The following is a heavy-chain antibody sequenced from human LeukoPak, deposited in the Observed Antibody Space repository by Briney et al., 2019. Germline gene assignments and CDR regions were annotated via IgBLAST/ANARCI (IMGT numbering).Heavy chain of an antibody. CDR2: MNPGDADA. CDR3: ARRPTSGQYYFDE. V-gene: IGHV5-51*01. CDR1: GYSFTSYW. Sequence: PGESLKISCKGSGYSFTSYWIAWVRQMPGKGLEWMAVMNPGDADATYSPSFQGQVTVSVDKSVSTAYLQWSSLRAADTAIYYCARRPTSGQYYFDEWGQGTLVTVPS. D-gene: IGHD6-19*01. J-gene: IGHJ4*02.